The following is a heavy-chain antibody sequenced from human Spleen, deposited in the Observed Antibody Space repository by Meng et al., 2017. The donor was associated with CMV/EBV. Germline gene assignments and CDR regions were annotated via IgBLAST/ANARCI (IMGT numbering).Heavy chain of an antibody. V-gene: IGHV3-30*02. D-gene: IGHD3-3*01. CDR1: GFTFSSYG. Sequence: GESLKISCAASGFTFSSYGMHWVRQAPGKGLDWVAFIRYDASNQYYADSVKGRFTISRDNAKNSLYLQMNSLRAEDTAVYYCARLGSGQRYFDYWGQGTLVTVSS. CDR3: ARLGSGQRYFDY. CDR2: IRYDASNQ. J-gene: IGHJ4*02.